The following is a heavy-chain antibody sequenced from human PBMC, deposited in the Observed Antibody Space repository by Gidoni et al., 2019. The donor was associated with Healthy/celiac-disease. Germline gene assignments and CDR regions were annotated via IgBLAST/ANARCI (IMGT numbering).Heavy chain of an antibody. Sequence: QVQLQESGPGLVKPSETLSLTCTVSGGSISSYYWSWLRQPPGKGLEWIGYIYYSGSTNYNPPLKSRVTISVDTSKNQFSLKLSSVTAADTAVYYCARTLRQYSSGWWCYYFDYWGQGTLVTVSS. CDR1: GGSISSYY. D-gene: IGHD6-19*01. CDR2: IYYSGST. V-gene: IGHV4-59*01. CDR3: ARTLRQYSSGWWCYYFDY. J-gene: IGHJ4*02.